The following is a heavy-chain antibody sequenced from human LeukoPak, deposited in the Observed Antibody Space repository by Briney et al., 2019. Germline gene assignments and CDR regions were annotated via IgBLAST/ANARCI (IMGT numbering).Heavy chain of an antibody. CDR2: ISGSGGTT. Sequence: GGSLRLSCAASGFTFSSYAMNWVRQAPGKGLEWVSAISGSGGTTYYADSVKGRFTISRDNSKDTLYLQMNSLGAEDTAVYYCAKDTVVGATTNLFDYWGQGTLVTVSS. CDR3: AKDTVVGATTNLFDY. J-gene: IGHJ4*02. CDR1: GFTFSSYA. D-gene: IGHD1-26*01. V-gene: IGHV3-23*01.